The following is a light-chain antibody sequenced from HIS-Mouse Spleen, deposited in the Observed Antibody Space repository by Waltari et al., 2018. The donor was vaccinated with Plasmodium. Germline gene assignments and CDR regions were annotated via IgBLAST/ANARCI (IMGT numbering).Light chain of an antibody. J-gene: IGKJ5*01. CDR2: DAS. Sequence: EIVLTQSPATLSLSPGERAILSCRASQSVSSYLAWYQQKPGQAPRLLIYDASNRATGIPARFSGSGSGTDFTLTISSLEPEDFAVYYCQQRSNWPITLGQGTRLEI. CDR1: QSVSSY. CDR3: QQRSNWPIT. V-gene: IGKV3-11*01.